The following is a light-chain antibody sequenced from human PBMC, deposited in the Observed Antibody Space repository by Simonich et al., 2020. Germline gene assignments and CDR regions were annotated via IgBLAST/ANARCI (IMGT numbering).Light chain of an antibody. Sequence: EIVMTQSPATLSVSPGERATPSCRASQSVSSNLAWYQQKPGQTPRLLIYGASTRATGLPARFSGSGSGTEFTLTISSLQSEEFAVYYCQQYGSSPYTFGQGTKLEIK. CDR2: GAS. V-gene: IGKV3-15*01. CDR1: QSVSSN. J-gene: IGKJ2*01. CDR3: QQYGSSPYT.